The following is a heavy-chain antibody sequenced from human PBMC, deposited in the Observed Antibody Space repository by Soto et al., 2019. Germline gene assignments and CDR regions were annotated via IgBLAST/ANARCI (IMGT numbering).Heavy chain of an antibody. CDR1: GFTFSSYS. CDR3: ARDFDSLNDY. Sequence: EVQLVESGGGLVRPGGSLRLSCAASGFTFSSYSMNWFRQAPGKGLEWLSYISPSSSTIYYADSVKGRFTISRDNAKNSLFLHVTSLGVEDTAVDYCARDFDSLNDYWGQGTLVTVSS. J-gene: IGHJ4*02. D-gene: IGHD3-22*01. V-gene: IGHV3-48*01. CDR2: ISPSSSTI.